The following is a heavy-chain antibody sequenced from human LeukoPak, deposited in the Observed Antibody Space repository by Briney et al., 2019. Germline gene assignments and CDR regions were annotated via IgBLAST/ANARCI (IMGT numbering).Heavy chain of an antibody. CDR3: ARDSTTVTTWGYYYYGMDV. D-gene: IGHD4-11*01. CDR1: GYTFTSYG. CDR2: ISAYNGNT. Sequence: ASVKVSRKASGYTFTSYGISWVRQAPGQGLEWMGWISAYNGNTNYAQKLQGRVTMTTDTSTSTAYMELRSLRSDDTAVYYCARDSTTVTTWGYYYYGMDVWGQGTTVTVSS. V-gene: IGHV1-18*01. J-gene: IGHJ6*02.